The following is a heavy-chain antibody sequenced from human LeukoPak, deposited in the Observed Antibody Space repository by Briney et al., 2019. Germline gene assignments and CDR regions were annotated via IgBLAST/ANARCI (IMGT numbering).Heavy chain of an antibody. J-gene: IGHJ4*02. Sequence: GGSLRLSCAASAFSFSDYGMDWVRQAPGKGLEWVAFIRSDGSIKYYLDSVKGRFTISRDNSKNTMYLQMNSLRAEDTAVYYCVKDDPTAYFDYWGQGTLVTVSS. CDR3: VKDDPTAYFDY. D-gene: IGHD4-17*01. CDR1: AFSFSDYG. V-gene: IGHV3-30*02. CDR2: IRSDGSIK.